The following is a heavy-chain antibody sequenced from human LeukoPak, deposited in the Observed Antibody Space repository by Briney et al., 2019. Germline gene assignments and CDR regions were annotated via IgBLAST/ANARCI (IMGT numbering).Heavy chain of an antibody. D-gene: IGHD3-16*01. CDR1: GFTFSSYS. CDR3: ATQPRGDYYFDY. CDR2: ISSSSSYI. V-gene: IGHV3-21*01. J-gene: IGHJ4*02. Sequence: GGSLRLSCAASGFTFSSYSMNWVRQAPGKGLEWVSSISSSSSYIYYADSVKGRFTISRDNAKNSLYLQMNSLRAEDTAGYYCATQPRGDYYFDYWGQGTLVTVSS.